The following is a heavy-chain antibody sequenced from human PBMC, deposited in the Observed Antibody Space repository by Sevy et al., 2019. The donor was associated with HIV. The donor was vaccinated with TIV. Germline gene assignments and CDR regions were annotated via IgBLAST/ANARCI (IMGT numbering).Heavy chain of an antibody. V-gene: IGHV3-11*01. Sequence: GGSLRLSCSASGFTFSDYYMTWIRQAPGKGLEWGSYISRSGSTINYADSVKGRFTISRDNAKNSLYLQMNGLRAEDTAVYYCARVQILYADWYFDLWGRGTLVTVSS. CDR3: ARVQILYADWYFDL. CDR2: ISRSGSTI. D-gene: IGHD2-2*02. CDR1: GFTFSDYY. J-gene: IGHJ2*01.